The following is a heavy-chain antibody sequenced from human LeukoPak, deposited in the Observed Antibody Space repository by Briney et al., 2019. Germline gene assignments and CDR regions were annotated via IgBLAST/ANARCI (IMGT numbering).Heavy chain of an antibody. Sequence: GGTLRLSCAASGFTFSSYGMSWVRQAPGKGLEWVSAISGSGGSTYYADSVKGRFTISRDNSKNTLYLQMNSLRAEDTAVYYCAKASSSWYLFDYWGQGTLVTVSS. D-gene: IGHD6-13*01. CDR3: AKASSSWYLFDY. V-gene: IGHV3-23*01. CDR2: ISGSGGST. CDR1: GFTFSSYG. J-gene: IGHJ4*02.